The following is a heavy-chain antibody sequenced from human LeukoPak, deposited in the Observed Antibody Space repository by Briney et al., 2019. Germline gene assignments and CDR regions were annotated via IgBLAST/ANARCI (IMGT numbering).Heavy chain of an antibody. CDR2: ISAYNGNT. Sequence: ASVKVSCKTSGYTFTSYGISWGRQAPGQGLEWWGWISAYNGNTNYAQKLQGRGTMTTDTSTSTAYVELRSLRSDDTAVYYCARDGFVVPAAIELDYWGQGALVTVSS. D-gene: IGHD2-2*01. CDR1: GYTFTSYG. J-gene: IGHJ4*02. V-gene: IGHV1-18*01. CDR3: ARDGFVVPAAIELDY.